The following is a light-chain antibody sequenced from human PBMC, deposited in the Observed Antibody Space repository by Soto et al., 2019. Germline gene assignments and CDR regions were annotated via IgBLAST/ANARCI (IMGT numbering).Light chain of an antibody. Sequence: QSALTQPPSVSGSPGQSVAICCSGTSSDVGSYNRVSWYQQPPGTAPKLMIYDVSNRPSGVPDRFSGSKSGNTASLTISGLQAEDEADYCCSSFATSSTYVFGTGTKLTVL. J-gene: IGLJ1*01. CDR3: SSFATSSTYV. V-gene: IGLV2-18*02. CDR2: DVS. CDR1: SSDVGSYNR.